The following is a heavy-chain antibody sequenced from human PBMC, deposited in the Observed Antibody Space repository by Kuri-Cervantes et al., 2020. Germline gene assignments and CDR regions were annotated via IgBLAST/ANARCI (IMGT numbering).Heavy chain of an antibody. CDR2: IYYSGST. V-gene: IGHV4-39*02. CDR3: ARDPSFSRGYSYGYAFDI. Sequence: SETLSLTCTVSGGSISSSSYYWGWIRQPPGKGLEWIGSIYYSGSTYYNPSFKSRVTISVDTSKNQFSLKLSSVTAADTAVYYCARDPSFSRGYSYGYAFDIWGQGTMVTVSS. CDR1: GGSISSSSYY. J-gene: IGHJ3*02. D-gene: IGHD5-18*01.